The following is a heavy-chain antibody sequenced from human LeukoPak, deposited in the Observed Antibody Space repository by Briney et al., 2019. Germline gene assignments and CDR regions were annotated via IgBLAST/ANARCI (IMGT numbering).Heavy chain of an antibody. CDR3: AKDQCSSTSCYYYYGMDV. CDR2: ISTTGGTT. J-gene: IGHJ6*02. CDR1: GFTFSSYV. D-gene: IGHD2-2*01. V-gene: IGHV3-64*04. Sequence: GGSLRLSCSASGFTFSSYVMHWVRQAPGKGLEYLSAISTTGGTTYYADSVKGRFTISRDNSKNTLYLQMNSLRAEDTAVYYCAKDQCSSTSCYYYYGMDVWGQGTTVTVSS.